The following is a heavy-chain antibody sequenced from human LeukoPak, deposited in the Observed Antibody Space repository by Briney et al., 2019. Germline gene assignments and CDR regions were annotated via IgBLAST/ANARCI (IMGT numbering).Heavy chain of an antibody. CDR3: AKSGSADDGWYMDV. Sequence: PGGSLRLSCAASGFTFSSYAMSWVRQAPGKGLEWVSAISGSGGSTYYADSVKGRFTISRDNSKNTLYLQMNSLRAEDTAVYYCAKSGSADDGWYMDVWGKGTTVTVSS. CDR1: GFTFSSYA. D-gene: IGHD4-17*01. J-gene: IGHJ6*03. CDR2: ISGSGGST. V-gene: IGHV3-23*01.